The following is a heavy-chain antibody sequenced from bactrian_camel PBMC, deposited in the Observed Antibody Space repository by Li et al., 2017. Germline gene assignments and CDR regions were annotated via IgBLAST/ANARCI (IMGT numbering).Heavy chain of an antibody. CDR2: IWTGGGAP. V-gene: IGHV3S28*01. D-gene: IGHD5*01. CDR3: AAGAQRYDCYSDSRGLDPY. J-gene: IGHJ4*01. CDR1: TDTSTYY. Sequence: QLVESGGGSVQAGGSLKLSCVASTDTSTYYMGWFRQVSGKGREGVAVIWTGGGAPVYADSVKGRFAISKDTAKKTLYLQMNRLKPEDTGMYYCAAGAQRYDCYSDSRGLDPYWGQGTQVTVS.